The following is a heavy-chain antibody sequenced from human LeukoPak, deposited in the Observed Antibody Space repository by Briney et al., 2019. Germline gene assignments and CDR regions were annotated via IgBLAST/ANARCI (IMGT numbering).Heavy chain of an antibody. J-gene: IGHJ4*02. Sequence: GGSLRLSCEASGFSFRNYAMSWVRQAPGKGLEWVSAISGRGANTYYADSVKGRFTISRDNSKNTLYMQMNSLRAEDTAVYYCAKAVVIVPTATPFDYWGQGTLVTVSS. D-gene: IGHD2-2*01. CDR1: GFSFRNYA. CDR2: ISGRGANT. V-gene: IGHV3-23*01. CDR3: AKAVVIVPTATPFDY.